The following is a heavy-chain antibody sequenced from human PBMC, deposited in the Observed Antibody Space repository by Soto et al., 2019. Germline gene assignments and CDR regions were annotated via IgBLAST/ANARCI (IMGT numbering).Heavy chain of an antibody. CDR2: IYYSVSP. CDR1: GGSISSSSYY. J-gene: IGHJ4*02. D-gene: IGHD5-18*01. V-gene: IGHV4-39*01. Sequence: PSQNLSLTCTVSGGSISSSSYYWGWIRQPPGKGLAWIGSIYYSVSPYYNPSLKIRVTISVDTSKNQVSLKLSSVPAADTALYYWARHLAFGIKLWLPGVGFDYWGQGTLVTVSS. CDR3: ARHLAFGIKLWLPGVGFDY.